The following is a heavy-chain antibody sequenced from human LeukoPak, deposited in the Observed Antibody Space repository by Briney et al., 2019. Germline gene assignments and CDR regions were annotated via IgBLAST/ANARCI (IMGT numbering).Heavy chain of an antibody. Sequence: ASVKVSCKASGYTFTSYDINWVRQATGQGLEWMGWMNPNSGNTGYAQKFQGRVTMTRNTSISTAYMELSSLRSEDTAVYYCARPYYYGSGSYYYYYGMDVWGRGTTVTVSS. D-gene: IGHD3-10*01. J-gene: IGHJ6*02. CDR3: ARPYYYGSGSYYYYYGMDV. CDR2: MNPNSGNT. V-gene: IGHV1-8*01. CDR1: GYTFTSYD.